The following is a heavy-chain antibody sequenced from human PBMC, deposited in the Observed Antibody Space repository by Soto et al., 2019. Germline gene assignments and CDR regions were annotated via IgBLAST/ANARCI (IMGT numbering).Heavy chain of an antibody. CDR1: GYTFTGYY. CDR2: INPNSGGT. D-gene: IGHD3-22*01. CDR3: ARDLSYYDSSGYYYPDPPGLKP. V-gene: IGHV1-2*02. Sequence: ASVKVSCKASGYTFTGYYMHWVRQAPGQGLEWMGWINPNSGGTNYAQKFQGRVTMTRDTSISTAYMELSRLRSDDTAVYYCARDLSYYDSSGYYYPDPPGLKPWGQGTMVTVSS. J-gene: IGHJ3*01.